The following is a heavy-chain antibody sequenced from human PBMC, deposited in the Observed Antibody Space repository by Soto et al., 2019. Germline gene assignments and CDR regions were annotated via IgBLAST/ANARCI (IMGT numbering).Heavy chain of an antibody. V-gene: IGHV3-23*01. J-gene: IGHJ5*02. CDR3: ARDLGAGSPNWFDP. Sequence: GGSLRLSCSVSGFTFGSHAMNWVRQAPGKGLQWVSAISDSGDKTYYADSVKGRFTISRDNSKDTLYLQMNNLRTEDTALYYCARDLGAGSPNWFDPWGLGTLVTVSS. D-gene: IGHD2-15*01. CDR1: GFTFGSHA. CDR2: ISDSGDKT.